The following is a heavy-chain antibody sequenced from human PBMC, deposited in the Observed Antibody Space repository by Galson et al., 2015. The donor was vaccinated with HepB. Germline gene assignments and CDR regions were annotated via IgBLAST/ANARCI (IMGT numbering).Heavy chain of an antibody. D-gene: IGHD4-17*01. V-gene: IGHV4-31*03. CDR3: ARKLDNGDYHFDY. Sequence: QVQLQESGPGLVKPSETLSLTCTVSGGSISSAAYYWSWIHQHPGKGLEWIGYICYSGTTYYNPSLKSRVAISVDRSKNQFSLRLSSVTAADTAVYYCARKLDNGDYHFDYWGQGTLVTVSS. J-gene: IGHJ4*02. CDR2: ICYSGTT. CDR1: GGSISSAAYY.